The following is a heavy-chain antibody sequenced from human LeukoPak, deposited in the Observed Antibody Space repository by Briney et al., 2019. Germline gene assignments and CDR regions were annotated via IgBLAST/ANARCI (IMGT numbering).Heavy chain of an antibody. J-gene: IGHJ6*03. CDR2: ISWNSGSI. CDR3: AKNILGEGYYYYYMDV. D-gene: IGHD3-10*01. CDR1: GFTFDDYA. Sequence: GRSLRLSCAASGFTFDDYAMHWVRQAPGKGLEWVSGISWNSGSIGYADSVKGRFTISRDNAKNSLYLQMNSLRAEDTAVYYCAKNILGEGYYYYYMDVWGKGTTVTVSS. V-gene: IGHV3-9*01.